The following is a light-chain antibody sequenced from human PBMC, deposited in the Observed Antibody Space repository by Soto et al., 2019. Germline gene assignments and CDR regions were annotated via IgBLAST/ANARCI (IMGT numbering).Light chain of an antibody. J-gene: IGKJ1*01. V-gene: IGKV3-20*01. Sequence: EIVLTHSPGTLSLSPGERGTLSCRASQSISSSYLAWFQHKPGQAPRLLIYGASNRATGIPDRFSGSGSGTDFTLTISRLEPEDFAVYYCQQYGGSPLWTFGQGTKVDIK. CDR3: QQYGGSPLWT. CDR2: GAS. CDR1: QSISSSY.